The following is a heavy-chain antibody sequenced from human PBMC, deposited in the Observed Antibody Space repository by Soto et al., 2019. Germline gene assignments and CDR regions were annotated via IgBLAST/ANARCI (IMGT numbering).Heavy chain of an antibody. CDR3: ARDLMSWKKRIPLTSTGTSVY. V-gene: IGHV3-21*01. CDR1: GFTFSSYS. D-gene: IGHD1-1*01. Sequence: EVQLVESGGGLVKPGGSLRLSCAASGFTFSSYSMNWVRQAPGKGLEWVSSISSSRSYIYYADLVKVRFTISRDNAKNPLYLQMNSLNDEETAVYYCARDLMSWKKRIPLTSTGTSVYWGQGTLLTASS. CDR2: ISSSRSYI. J-gene: IGHJ1*01.